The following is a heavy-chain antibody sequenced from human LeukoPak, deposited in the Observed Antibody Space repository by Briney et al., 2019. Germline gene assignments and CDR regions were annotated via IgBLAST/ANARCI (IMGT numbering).Heavy chain of an antibody. D-gene: IGHD6-19*01. Sequence: GGSLRLSCAASGFTFSSYSMNWVRQAPGKGLEWVSSISSSSSYIYYADSVKGRFTISRDNAKNSLYLQMNSLRAEDTAVYYCARDSRAVAVSDYWGQGTLVTVSS. CDR3: ARDSRAVAVSDY. J-gene: IGHJ4*02. CDR1: GFTFSSYS. V-gene: IGHV3-21*01. CDR2: ISSSSSYI.